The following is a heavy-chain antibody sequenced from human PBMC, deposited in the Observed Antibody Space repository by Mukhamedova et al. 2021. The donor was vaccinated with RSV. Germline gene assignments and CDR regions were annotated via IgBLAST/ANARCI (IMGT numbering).Heavy chain of an antibody. CDR3: ALGDPDAFDI. D-gene: IGHD2-21*02. V-gene: IGHV3-53*01. Sequence: VRQAPGKGLEWVSVIYGGGSTYYADSVKGRFTISRDNSKNTLYLQMNSLRAEDTAVYYCALGDPDAFDIWGQGTMVTVSS. J-gene: IGHJ3*02. CDR2: IYGGGST.